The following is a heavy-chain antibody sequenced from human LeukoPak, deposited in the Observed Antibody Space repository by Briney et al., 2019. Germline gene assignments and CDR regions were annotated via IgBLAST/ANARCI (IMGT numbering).Heavy chain of an antibody. J-gene: IGHJ4*02. CDR1: GISFNNYW. CDR2: VNSDGSST. Sequence: GESLKISCAASGISFNNYWMHWVRQAPGKGLVWVSRVNSDGSSTVYADSVKGRFTISRDNARTTVYLQMSSLRPDDTATYYCATGLGHYYDYWGQGTLVIVPS. CDR3: ATGLGHYYDY. D-gene: IGHD3-22*01. V-gene: IGHV3-74*01.